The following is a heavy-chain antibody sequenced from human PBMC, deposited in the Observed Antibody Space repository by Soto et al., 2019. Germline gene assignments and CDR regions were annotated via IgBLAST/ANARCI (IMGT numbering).Heavy chain of an antibody. V-gene: IGHV1-69*13. D-gene: IGHD1-26*01. CDR2: IIPIFGTA. CDR1: GGTVSSYS. Sequence: SVKVSCKASGGTVSSYSINWVRQAPGQGLEWMGEIIPIFGTANYAQKFQGRVTITADESTSTAYMELSSLRSEDTAVYYCARDGGRHSGGIDYWGQGTLVTVSS. CDR3: ARDGGRHSGGIDY. J-gene: IGHJ4*02.